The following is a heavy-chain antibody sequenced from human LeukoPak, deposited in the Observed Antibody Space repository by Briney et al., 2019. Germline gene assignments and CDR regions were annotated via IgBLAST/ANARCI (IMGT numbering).Heavy chain of an antibody. CDR1: GYTFTSYG. CDR3: APEVGRGYFDY. D-gene: IGHD1-14*01. J-gene: IGHJ4*02. Sequence: ASVKVSCKASGYTFTSYGISWVRQAPGQGLEWMGWISAYNGNTNYAQKLQGRVTMTTDTSTSTAYMELSRLRSDDTAVYYCAPEVGRGYFDYWGQGTLVTVSS. V-gene: IGHV1-18*01. CDR2: ISAYNGNT.